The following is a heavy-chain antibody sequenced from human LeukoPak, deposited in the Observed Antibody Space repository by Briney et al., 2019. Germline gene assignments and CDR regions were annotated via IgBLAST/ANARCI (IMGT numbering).Heavy chain of an antibody. CDR2: ISVYNGNT. CDR1: GYTFTSYG. V-gene: IGHV1-18*01. D-gene: IGHD3-10*01. Sequence: ASVKVSCKASGYTFTSYGISWVRQAPGQGLEWMGWISVYNGNTNYAQKLQGRVTMTTDTSTSTAYMELRSLRSDDTALYYCARESYNSGSYYNDYWGQGTLVTVSS. J-gene: IGHJ4*02. CDR3: ARESYNSGSYYNDY.